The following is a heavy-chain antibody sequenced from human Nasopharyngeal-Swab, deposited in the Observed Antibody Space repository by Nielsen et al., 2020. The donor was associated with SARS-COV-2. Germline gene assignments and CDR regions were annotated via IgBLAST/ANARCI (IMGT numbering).Heavy chain of an antibody. Sequence: SETLSLTCTVSGGSINSGGYYWSWIRQHPGKGLEWIGYIYYSGSTFYNPSLGSRVAMSVDTSKNQFSLNLSSVTAADAAVYYCASTAAAFDNWGQGTLVTVSS. D-gene: IGHD6-25*01. J-gene: IGHJ4*02. CDR3: ASTAAAFDN. CDR2: IYYSGST. V-gene: IGHV4-31*03. CDR1: GGSINSGGYY.